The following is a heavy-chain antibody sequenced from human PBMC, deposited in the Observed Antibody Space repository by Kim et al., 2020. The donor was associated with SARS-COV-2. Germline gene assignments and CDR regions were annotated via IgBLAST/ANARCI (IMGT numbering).Heavy chain of an antibody. V-gene: IGHV4-59*01. CDR1: GGSISSYY. D-gene: IGHD3-10*01. CDR2: IYYSGST. CDR3: ARDPSPYYGSGI. J-gene: IGHJ4*02. Sequence: SETLSLTCTVSGGSISSYYWSWIRQPPGKGLEWIGYIYYSGSTNYNPSLKSRVTISVDTSKNQFSLKLSSVTAADTAVYYCARDPSPYYGSGIWGQGTLVTVSS.